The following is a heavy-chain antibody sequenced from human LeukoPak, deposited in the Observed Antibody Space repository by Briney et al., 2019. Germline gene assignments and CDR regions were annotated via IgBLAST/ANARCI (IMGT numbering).Heavy chain of an antibody. Sequence: GGSLRLSCAPSGFTFSSYGMHWVRQAPGKGLEWVAFIRYDGSNKYYADSVKGRFTISRDNSKNTLYLQMNSLRAEDTAVYYCAKVPDPYGDYAVFDPWGQGTLVTVSS. CDR3: AKVPDPYGDYAVFDP. J-gene: IGHJ5*02. V-gene: IGHV3-30*02. CDR1: GFTFSSYG. D-gene: IGHD4-17*01. CDR2: IRYDGSNK.